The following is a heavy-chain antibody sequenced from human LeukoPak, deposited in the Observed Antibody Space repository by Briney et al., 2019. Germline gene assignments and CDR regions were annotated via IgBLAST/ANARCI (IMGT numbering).Heavy chain of an antibody. CDR3: ARGYDSNGYVYYYYYMDV. CDR1: GGSFSGYY. Sequence: SETLSLTCAVYGGSFSGYYWSWIRQPPGKGPEWIGEINHSGSTNYNPSLKSRVTISVDTSKNHFYLKLSSVPAADTAVYYCARGYDSNGYVYYYYYMDVWGKGTTVTVSS. V-gene: IGHV4-34*01. J-gene: IGHJ6*03. CDR2: INHSGST. D-gene: IGHD3-22*01.